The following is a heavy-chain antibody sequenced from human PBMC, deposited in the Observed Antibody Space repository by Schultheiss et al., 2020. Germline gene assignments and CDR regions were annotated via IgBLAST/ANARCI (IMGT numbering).Heavy chain of an antibody. CDR1: GYTFTSYG. Sequence: ASVKVSCKASGYTFTSYGISWVRHAPGQGLEWMGWISAYNGNTNYAQKLQGRVTMTTDTSTSTAYMELRSLRSDDTAVYYCARGYVARGYSGYDDDYWGQGTLVTVSS. V-gene: IGHV1-18*04. J-gene: IGHJ4*02. D-gene: IGHD5-12*01. CDR2: ISAYNGNT. CDR3: ARGYVARGYSGYDDDY.